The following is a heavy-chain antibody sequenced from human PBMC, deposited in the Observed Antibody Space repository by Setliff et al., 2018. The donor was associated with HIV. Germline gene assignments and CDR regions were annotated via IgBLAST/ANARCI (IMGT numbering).Heavy chain of an antibody. Sequence: SETLSLTCTVSGGSITSTTYYWGWIRQPPGKGLEWIGTIHYTGNTYHNPSLKSRVTISVEASKNQISLNLFSVTAADTAVYYCARPRRVRSRAWYWFDIWGQGTLVTVSS. CDR2: IHYTGNT. D-gene: IGHD6-19*01. CDR3: ARPRRVRSRAWYWFDI. J-gene: IGHJ5*02. V-gene: IGHV4-39*01. CDR1: GGSITSTTYY.